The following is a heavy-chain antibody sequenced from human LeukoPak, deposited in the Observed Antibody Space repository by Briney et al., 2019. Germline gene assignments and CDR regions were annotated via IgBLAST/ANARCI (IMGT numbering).Heavy chain of an antibody. D-gene: IGHD3-22*01. V-gene: IGHV3-33*01. CDR3: ARVGYDSIGVVDY. J-gene: IGHJ4*02. Sequence: GGSLRLSCAASGFTFSSYGMHWVRQAPGKGLEWVAVIWYDGSNKYYADSVKGRFTISRDNSKNTLYLQMNSLRAEDTAVYYCARVGYDSIGVVDYWGQGTLVTVSS. CDR2: IWYDGSNK. CDR1: GFTFSSYG.